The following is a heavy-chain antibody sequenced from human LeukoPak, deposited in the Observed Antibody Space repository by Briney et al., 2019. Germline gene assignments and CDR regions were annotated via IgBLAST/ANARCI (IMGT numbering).Heavy chain of an antibody. D-gene: IGHD3-3*01. CDR2: ISGSGGST. J-gene: IGHJ4*02. CDR1: GFTFSSYA. Sequence: GGSLRLSCAASGFTFSSYAMRWVHQAPGKGLEWVSAISGSGGSTYYADSVKGRFTISRDNSKNTLYLQMNSLRAEDTAVYYCAKEPEPTYYTAWGQGTLVTVSS. CDR3: AKEPEPTYYTA. V-gene: IGHV3-23*01.